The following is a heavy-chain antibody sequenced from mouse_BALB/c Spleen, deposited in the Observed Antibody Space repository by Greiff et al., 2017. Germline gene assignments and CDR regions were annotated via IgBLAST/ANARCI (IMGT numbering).Heavy chain of an antibody. V-gene: IGHV1-87*01. CDR1: GYTFTSYW. D-gene: IGHD1-1*01. CDR2: IYPGDGDT. J-gene: IGHJ4*01. Sequence: QVQLQQSGAELARPGASVKLSCKASGYTFTSYWMQWVKQRPGQGLEWIGAIYPGDGDTRYTQKFKGKATLTADKSSSTAYMQLSSLASEDSAVYYCAREKVDYAMDYWGQGTSVTVSS. CDR3: AREKVDYAMDY.